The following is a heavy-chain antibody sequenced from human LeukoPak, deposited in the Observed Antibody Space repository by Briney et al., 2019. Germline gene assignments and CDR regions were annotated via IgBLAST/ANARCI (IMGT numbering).Heavy chain of an antibody. D-gene: IGHD2-2*01. CDR1: GGSISSSSYY. CDR3: ARHLRSVIVPAAIIVRGFDS. J-gene: IGHJ5*01. Sequence: PSETLSLTCTVSGGSISSSSYYWGWIRQPPGKGLEWFGTIYYSGSTYYNSSLKSRITISVDTSNNQFSLKLSSVAAADTAVYYCARHLRSVIVPAAIIVRGFDSWGQGTLVTVSS. CDR2: IYYSGST. V-gene: IGHV4-39*01.